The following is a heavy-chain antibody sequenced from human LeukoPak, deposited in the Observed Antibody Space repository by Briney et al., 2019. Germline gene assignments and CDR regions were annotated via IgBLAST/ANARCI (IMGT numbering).Heavy chain of an antibody. CDR3: ARDYYDFWSGYPFWYYGMDV. D-gene: IGHD3-3*01. V-gene: IGHV1-2*02. CDR1: GYTFTGYY. Sequence: ASVKVSCKASGYTFTGYYMHWVRQAPGQGLEWMGWINPNSGGTNYAQKFQGRVTMTRDTSISTAYMELSRLRSDDTAVYYCARDYYDFWSGYPFWYYGMDVWGQGTTLTVSS. CDR2: INPNSGGT. J-gene: IGHJ6*02.